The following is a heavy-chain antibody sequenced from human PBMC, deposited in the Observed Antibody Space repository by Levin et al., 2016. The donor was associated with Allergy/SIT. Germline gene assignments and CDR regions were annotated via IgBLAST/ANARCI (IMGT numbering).Heavy chain of an antibody. D-gene: IGHD3-10*01. CDR2: INPNSGGT. J-gene: IGHJ5*02. CDR3: ARVALEGGITMVRGVNNWFDP. Sequence: WVRQAPGQGLEWMGWINPNSGGTNYAQKFQGRVTMTRDTSISTAYMELSRLRSDDTAVYYCARVALEGGITMVRGVNNWFDPWGQGTLVTVSS. V-gene: IGHV1-2*02.